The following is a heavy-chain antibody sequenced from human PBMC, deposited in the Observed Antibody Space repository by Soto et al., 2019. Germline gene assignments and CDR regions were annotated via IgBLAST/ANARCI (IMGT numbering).Heavy chain of an antibody. V-gene: IGHV4-34*01. CDR2: ISQTETT. J-gene: IGHJ4*01. D-gene: IGHD2-15*01. CDR1: GESFGGFY. CDR3: VHSPNVAVDH. Sequence: XGTLALTCVVYGESFGGFYWSGVRQSPGKGLEWIGEISQTETTAYSPSLKSRVSISADTSKKQFSLTLTSVTAADTAVYYCVHSPNVAVDHWGHGTLVTVSS.